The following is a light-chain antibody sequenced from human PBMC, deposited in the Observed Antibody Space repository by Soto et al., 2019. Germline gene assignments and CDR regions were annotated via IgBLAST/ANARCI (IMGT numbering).Light chain of an antibody. CDR3: QQSYSTPRT. Sequence: DIPMTQSPSSLSASVGDRVTITCRASQSISSYLNWYQQRPGKAPKLLIYAASSLQSGVPSGFSGSGYGTDFTLTISSLQPEDFATYYCQQSYSTPRTFGQGTKVEIK. CDR1: QSISSY. CDR2: AAS. V-gene: IGKV1-39*01. J-gene: IGKJ1*01.